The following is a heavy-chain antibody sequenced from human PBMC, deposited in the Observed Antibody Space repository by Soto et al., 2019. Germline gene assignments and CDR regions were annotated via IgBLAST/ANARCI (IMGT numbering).Heavy chain of an antibody. V-gene: IGHV4-34*01. Sequence: PSETLSLTCAVYGASLSDNYCNWLRQPPGKGLEWIGEIYHSGSTNYNPSLKSRVTISVDKSKNQFSLKLSSVTAADTAVYYCARDRQGYSSSPHYYYYYGMDVWGQGTTVTVSS. J-gene: IGHJ6*02. CDR2: IYHSGST. D-gene: IGHD6-6*01. CDR3: ARDRQGYSSSPHYYYYYGMDV. CDR1: GASLSDNY.